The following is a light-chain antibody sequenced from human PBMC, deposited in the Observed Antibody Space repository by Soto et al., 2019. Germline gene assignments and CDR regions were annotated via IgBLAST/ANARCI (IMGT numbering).Light chain of an antibody. J-gene: IGLJ3*02. CDR3: CSYVGSKTSWM. Sequence: QSVLTQPASVSGSPGQSITISCTGSSSNVGSYEFVSWYQQHPGKAPKLMIYEGNKRPSGVSNRFSGSESANTASLTISGLQAEDEADYYCCSYVGSKTSWMFGGGTKVTVL. V-gene: IGLV2-23*01. CDR1: SSNVGSYEF. CDR2: EGN.